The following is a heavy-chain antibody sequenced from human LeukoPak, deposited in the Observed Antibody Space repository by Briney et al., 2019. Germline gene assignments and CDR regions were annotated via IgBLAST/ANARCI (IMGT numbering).Heavy chain of an antibody. D-gene: IGHD6-19*01. CDR1: GVTFSSYA. J-gene: IGHJ4*02. CDR2: IIPIFGTA. V-gene: IGHV1-69*13. Sequence: SVKVSCKASGVTFSSYAISWVRQAPGQGLEWMGGIIPIFGTANYAQKFQGRVTITADESTSTAYMELSSLRSEDTAVYYCARDIAVAGTSLYYWGQGTLVTVSS. CDR3: ARDIAVAGTSLYY.